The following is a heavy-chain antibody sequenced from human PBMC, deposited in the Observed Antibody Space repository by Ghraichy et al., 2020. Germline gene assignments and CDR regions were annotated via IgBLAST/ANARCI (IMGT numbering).Heavy chain of an antibody. CDR2: VRSSGNT. CDR3: ASATGSLDRYDY. V-gene: IGHV4-59*01. D-gene: IGHD1-1*01. Sequence: SETLSLTCSVSGASISSYYWTWIRQPPGKGLEWIGFVRSSGNTNYNPSLKSRVAISFDTSKSEFSLTVNSVTAADTALYFCASATGSLDRYDYWGRGTLVTVSP. J-gene: IGHJ4*02. CDR1: GASISSYY.